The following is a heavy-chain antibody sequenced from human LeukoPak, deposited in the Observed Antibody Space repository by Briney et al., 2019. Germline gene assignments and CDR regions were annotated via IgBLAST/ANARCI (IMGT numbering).Heavy chain of an antibody. CDR1: GGSFSGYY. J-gene: IGHJ6*03. D-gene: IGHD6-13*01. CDR3: ARGIAATTYYYYYYMDV. V-gene: IGHV4-34*01. Sequence: SETLSLTCAVYGGSFSGYYRSWIRQPPGKGLEWIGEINHSGSTNYNPSLKSRVTISVDTSKNQFSLKLSSVTAADTAVYYCARGIAATTYYYYYYMDVWGKGTTVTVSS. CDR2: INHSGST.